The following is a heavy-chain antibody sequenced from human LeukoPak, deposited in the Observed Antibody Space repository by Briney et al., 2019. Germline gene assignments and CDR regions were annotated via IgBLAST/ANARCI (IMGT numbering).Heavy chain of an antibody. CDR2: ISGSGSST. CDR3: AKPASGTTVVTPYMDA. V-gene: IGHV3-23*01. D-gene: IGHD4-23*01. CDR1: GFTFSSYA. Sequence: GGSLRLSCAASGFTFSSYAMSWVRQAPGKGLEWVSAISGSGSSTYYADSVKGRFTISRDNSKNTLYLQMNSLGAEDTAVYYCAKPASGTTVVTPYMDAWGKGTTVTVSS. J-gene: IGHJ6*03.